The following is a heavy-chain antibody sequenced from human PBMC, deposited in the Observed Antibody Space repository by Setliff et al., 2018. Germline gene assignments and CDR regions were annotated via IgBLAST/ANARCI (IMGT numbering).Heavy chain of an antibody. Sequence: SETLSLTCTVSGDSISSRRNYWGWLRQPAGKELEWIGQIYTSWSTNYNPSLKSRVTISLDTSKNQFSLRSEDMALYYCAREIDRAVAGRYFDSWGQGTLVTVSS. CDR2: IYTSWST. J-gene: IGHJ4*02. CDR1: GDSISSRRNY. D-gene: IGHD6-19*01. CDR3: AREIDRAVAGRYFDS. V-gene: IGHV4-61*09.